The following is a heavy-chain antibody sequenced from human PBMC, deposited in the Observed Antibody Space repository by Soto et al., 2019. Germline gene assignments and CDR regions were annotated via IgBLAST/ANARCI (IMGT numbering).Heavy chain of an antibody. Sequence: GGSLRLFCAASGFTFSSHGMNWVRQAPGKGLEWVSFISGSAGSTFYADSVKGRFTISRDNSKNTLYLQMNSLRAEDTALYYCAKDRGVEGSSVRAFDIWGQGTMVTGS. V-gene: IGHV3-23*01. J-gene: IGHJ3*02. CDR1: GFTFSSHG. D-gene: IGHD2-8*01. CDR2: ISGSAGST. CDR3: AKDRGVEGSSVRAFDI.